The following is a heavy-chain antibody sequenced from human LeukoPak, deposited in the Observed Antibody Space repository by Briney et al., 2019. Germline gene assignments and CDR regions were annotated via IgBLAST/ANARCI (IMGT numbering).Heavy chain of an antibody. CDR2: INPNSGGT. CDR3: AREELVSSGWPFDVY. Sequence: ASVKVSCKAPGYTFTGYYMHWVRQAPGQGLEWMGWINPNSGGTNYAQKFQGRVTMTRDTSISTAYMELSRLRSDDTAVYYCAREELVSSGWPFDVYWGQGTLVTVSS. J-gene: IGHJ4*02. D-gene: IGHD3-22*01. V-gene: IGHV1-2*02. CDR1: GYTFTGYY.